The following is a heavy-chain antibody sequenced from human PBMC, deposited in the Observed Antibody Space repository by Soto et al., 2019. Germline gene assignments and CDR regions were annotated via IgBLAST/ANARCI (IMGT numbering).Heavy chain of an antibody. V-gene: IGHV1-69*12. Sequence: QVQLVQSGAEVKKPGSSVKVSCKASVGTFDNYAITWVRQAPGQGHEWMAGNIPMLASANYAEKFQDRVTITADDSTSTAYMDVSSLRSADTVVYCCARTYHYDSGCNTYFYCGTDVWGQGTTVTVSS. J-gene: IGHJ6*02. CDR3: ARTYHYDSGCNTYFYCGTDV. D-gene: IGHD3-22*01. CDR2: NIPMLASA. CDR1: VGTFDNYA.